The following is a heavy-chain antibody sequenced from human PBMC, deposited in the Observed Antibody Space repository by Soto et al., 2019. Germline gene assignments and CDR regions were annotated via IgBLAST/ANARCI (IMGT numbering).Heavy chain of an antibody. D-gene: IGHD2-2*01. Sequence: SPTLSLTCTVSGGSISSSSYYGGWIRQPPGKGLEWIGSIYYSGSTYYNPSLKSRVTISVDTSKNQFSLKLSSVTAADTAVYYCACVIYCSSTSCPFDYWGQGTLVTVSS. CDR2: IYYSGST. CDR3: ACVIYCSSTSCPFDY. CDR1: GGSISSSSYY. V-gene: IGHV4-39*01. J-gene: IGHJ4*02.